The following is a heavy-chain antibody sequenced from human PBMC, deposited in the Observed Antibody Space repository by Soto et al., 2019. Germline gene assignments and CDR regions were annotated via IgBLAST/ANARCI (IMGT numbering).Heavy chain of an antibody. CDR3: AKMGELATIKVAIDY. CDR2: ISYDGSNK. Sequence: QVQLVESGGGVVQPGRSLRLSWAASGFTFSSYGMHWVRQAPGKWLEWVAVISYDGSNKYYADSVKGRFTISRDNSKNKLYLQMNGLRAEDTAVYYCAKMGELATIKVAIDYWGQGTLVTVSS. D-gene: IGHD5-12*01. CDR1: GFTFSSYG. V-gene: IGHV3-30*18. J-gene: IGHJ4*02.